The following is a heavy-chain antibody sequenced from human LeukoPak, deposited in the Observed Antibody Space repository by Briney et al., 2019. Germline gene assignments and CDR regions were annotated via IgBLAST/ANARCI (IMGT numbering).Heavy chain of an antibody. CDR2: FSISSGTI. Sequence: PGGSLRLSFAASGFTFSGHNMNWVRQAPGKVLEWIAFFSISSGTIYYADSVNGRFRISRDNAKSSLDLEMNSLRAEDTAVYYCARAMSTFGGVRNYFDSWGQGTLVTVSS. V-gene: IGHV3-48*04. J-gene: IGHJ4*02. CDR1: GFTFSGHN. CDR3: ARAMSTFGGVRNYFDS. D-gene: IGHD3-16*01.